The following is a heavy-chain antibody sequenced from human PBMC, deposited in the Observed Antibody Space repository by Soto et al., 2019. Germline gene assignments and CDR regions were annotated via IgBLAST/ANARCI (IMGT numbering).Heavy chain of an antibody. D-gene: IGHD5-12*01. J-gene: IGHJ6*03. CDR1: GYTFTSYA. CDR3: AREVVATLSNYYYYMDV. V-gene: IGHV1-3*01. Sequence: ASVKVSCKASGYTFTSYAMHWVRQAPGQRLEWMGWINAGNGNTKYSQKFQGRVTITRDTSASTAYMELSSLRSEDTAVYYCAREVVATLSNYYYYMDVWGKGTTVTVSS. CDR2: INAGNGNT.